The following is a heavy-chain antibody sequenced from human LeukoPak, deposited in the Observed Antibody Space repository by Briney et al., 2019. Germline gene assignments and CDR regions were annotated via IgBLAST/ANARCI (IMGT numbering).Heavy chain of an antibody. D-gene: IGHD3-22*01. V-gene: IGHV3-23*01. CDR1: GFTFSSSA. CDR2: ISGSGGST. Sequence: GGSLRLSCAASGFTFSSSAMSWVRQAPGKGLEWVSAISGSGGSTYYADSVKGRFTISRDNSKNTLYLQMNSLRAEDTAVYYCAKATTNYYDSSGQPDAFDIWGQGTMVTVSS. J-gene: IGHJ3*02. CDR3: AKATTNYYDSSGQPDAFDI.